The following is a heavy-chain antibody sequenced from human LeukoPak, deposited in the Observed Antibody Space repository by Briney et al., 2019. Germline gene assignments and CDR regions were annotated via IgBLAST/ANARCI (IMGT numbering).Heavy chain of an antibody. D-gene: IGHD1-20*01. J-gene: IGHJ3*02. CDR3: ARDDYNWNVDAFHI. CDR1: GFSFSNYE. CDR2: ISYDGNKK. Sequence: GGSLRLSCTASGFSFSNYEMHWVRQAPGKGLEWVAVISYDGNKKYYADSVKGRFTVSRDNSKNTLFVQMNSLRAEDTAVYYCARDDYNWNVDAFHIWGQGTMVTVSS. V-gene: IGHV3-30*04.